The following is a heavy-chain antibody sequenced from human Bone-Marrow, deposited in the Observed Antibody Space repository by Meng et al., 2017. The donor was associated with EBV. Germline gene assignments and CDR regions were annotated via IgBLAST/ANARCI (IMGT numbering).Heavy chain of an antibody. CDR3: ARAETYGDYTSFDY. D-gene: IGHD4-17*01. V-gene: IGHV3-23*01. CDR2: ISGSGGST. CDR1: GFTFSSYA. J-gene: IGHJ4*02. Sequence: VQLLESGGGLVQPGGSLRISCAASGFTFSSYAMSWVRQAPGKGLEWVSAISGSGGSTYYADSVKGRFTISRDNSKNTLYLQMNSLRAEDTAVYYCARAETYGDYTSFDYWGQGTLVTVSS.